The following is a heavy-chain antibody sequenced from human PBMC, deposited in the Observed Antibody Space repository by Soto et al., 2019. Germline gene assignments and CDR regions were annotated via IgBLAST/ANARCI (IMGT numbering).Heavy chain of an antibody. CDR3: ARDKATVGGYNLYDP. D-gene: IGHD3-16*01. J-gene: IGHJ5*02. CDR2: IYHSGST. Sequence: QVQLLESGPGLVKPSETLSLICTVSGGSIRSSHWWSWFRQPPGKGLERIGEIYHSGSTNLDPSLKSRVTLSVDKSKNQFSLKLTSVTAADTAVYYCARDKATVGGYNLYDPWGQGILVTVSS. V-gene: IGHV4-4*02. CDR1: GGSIRSSHW.